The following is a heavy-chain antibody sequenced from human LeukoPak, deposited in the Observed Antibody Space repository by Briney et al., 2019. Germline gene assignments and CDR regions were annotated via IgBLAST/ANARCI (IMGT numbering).Heavy chain of an antibody. CDR3: ARVVGGSGSYSTFDY. CDR2: ISSSSSYI. V-gene: IGHV3-21*01. Sequence: GGSLRLSGPASGFTFSSFGMNGFGQAPGKGLEWASSISSSSSYIYYADSVKGRFTISRDNAKDSLYLQMNSLRAEDTPVYYCARVVGGSGSYSTFDYWGQGTLVTVSS. D-gene: IGHD3-10*01. CDR1: GFTFSSFG. J-gene: IGHJ4*02.